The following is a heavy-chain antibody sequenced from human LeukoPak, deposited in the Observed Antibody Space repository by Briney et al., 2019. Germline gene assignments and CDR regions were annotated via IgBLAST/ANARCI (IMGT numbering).Heavy chain of an antibody. J-gene: IGHJ4*02. V-gene: IGHV3-7*01. CDR2: IKQDGSEK. CDR3: AGMNSYGSFDY. CDR1: GFTFSNYW. Sequence: GGSLRLSCAASGFTFSNYWMSWVRQAPGKGLEWVANIKQDGSEKYYVDSVKGRFTISGDNAKNSLYLQMNSLRAEDTAVYYCAGMNSYGSFDYWGQGTLVTVSS. D-gene: IGHD5-18*01.